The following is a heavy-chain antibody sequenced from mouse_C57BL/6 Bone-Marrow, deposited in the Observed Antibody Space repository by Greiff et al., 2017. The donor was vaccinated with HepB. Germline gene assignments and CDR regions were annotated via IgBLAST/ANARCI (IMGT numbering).Heavy chain of an antibody. CDR3: AREGSNYTWFAY. CDR1: GYSITSGYY. D-gene: IGHD2-5*01. Sequence: EVQLVESGPGLVKPSQSLSLTCSVTGYSITSGYYWNWIRQFPGNKLEWMGYISYDGSNNYNPSLKNRISITRDTSKNQFFLKLNSVTTEDTATYYCAREGSNYTWFAYWGQGTLVTVSA. V-gene: IGHV3-6*01. CDR2: ISYDGSN. J-gene: IGHJ3*01.